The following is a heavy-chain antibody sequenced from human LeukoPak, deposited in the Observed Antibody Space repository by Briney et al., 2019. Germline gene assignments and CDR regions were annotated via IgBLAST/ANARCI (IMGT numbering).Heavy chain of an antibody. CDR1: GFTFSSYG. CDR3: AREHTPYGSGCTAAY. D-gene: IGHD6-19*01. V-gene: IGHV3-48*01. Sequence: GGSLRLSCAASGFTFSSYGLNWVRQAPGEGLEWVSYVSPSITTIYYAESVKVRFTISRDNAKNSLYLQMNSLRAEDTAVYYCAREHTPYGSGCTAAYWGQGTLVTVSS. CDR2: VSPSITTI. J-gene: IGHJ4*02.